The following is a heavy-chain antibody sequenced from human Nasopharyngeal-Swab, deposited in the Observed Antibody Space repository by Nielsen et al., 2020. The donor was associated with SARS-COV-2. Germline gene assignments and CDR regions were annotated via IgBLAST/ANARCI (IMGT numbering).Heavy chain of an antibody. CDR3: AKAQGIRYGLDV. Sequence: GGSLRLSCAASGFTFSTYAMHWVRQAPGKGLEWVTLISNDGSNKYYGDSVKGRFTISRDNSRNTLFLQMNSPRPEDTAVYYCAKAQGIRYGLDVWGHGTTVTVSS. CDR1: GFTFSTYA. J-gene: IGHJ6*02. V-gene: IGHV3-30*18. CDR2: ISNDGSNK.